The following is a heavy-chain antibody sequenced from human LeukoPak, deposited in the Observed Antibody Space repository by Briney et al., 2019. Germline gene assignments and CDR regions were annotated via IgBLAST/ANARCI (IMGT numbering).Heavy chain of an antibody. Sequence: GASVKVSCKASGYTFTSYAMNWVRQAPGQGLEWMGWINTNTGNPTYAQGFTGRFVFSLDTSVSTAYLQISSLKAEDTAVYYCARGGSGSYPDAFDIWGQGTMVTVSS. V-gene: IGHV7-4-1*02. CDR3: ARGGSGSYPDAFDI. J-gene: IGHJ3*02. CDR1: GYTFTSYA. CDR2: INTNTGNP. D-gene: IGHD3-10*01.